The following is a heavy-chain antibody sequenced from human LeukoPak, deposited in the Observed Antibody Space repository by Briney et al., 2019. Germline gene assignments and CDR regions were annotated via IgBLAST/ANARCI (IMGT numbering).Heavy chain of an antibody. D-gene: IGHD3-9*01. CDR2: ISGSGGST. J-gene: IGHJ4*02. CDR1: GFTFSSYA. CDR3: AKTLPYDILTGSYDY. Sequence: GGSLRLSCAASGFTFSSYAMSWVRQAPGKGLEWVSAISGSGGSTYYADSVKGRFTITRDNSKNTLYLQMNSLRAEDTAVYYCAKTLPYDILTGSYDYWGQGTLVTVSS. V-gene: IGHV3-23*01.